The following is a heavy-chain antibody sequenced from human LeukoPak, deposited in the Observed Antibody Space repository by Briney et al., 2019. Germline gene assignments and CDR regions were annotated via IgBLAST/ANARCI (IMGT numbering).Heavy chain of an antibody. CDR2: IIPIFGTA. V-gene: IGHV1-69*06. Sequence: SVKVSCKASGGTFSSYAISWVRQAPGQGLEWMGGIIPIFGTANYAQKFQGRVTITADKSTSTAYMELSSLRSEDTAVYYCASRITMVRGVIGNSWFDPWGQGTLVTVSS. CDR3: ASRITMVRGVIGNSWFDP. D-gene: IGHD3-10*01. CDR1: GGTFSSYA. J-gene: IGHJ5*02.